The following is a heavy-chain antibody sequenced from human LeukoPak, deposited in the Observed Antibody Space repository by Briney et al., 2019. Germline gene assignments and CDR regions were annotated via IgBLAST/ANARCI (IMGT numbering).Heavy chain of an antibody. D-gene: IGHD2-21*01. J-gene: IGHJ4*02. CDR3: ASSYGGRRASTGGYYFDY. CDR2: IYYSGST. V-gene: IGHV4-59*08. Sequence: SETLSLTCTVSGGSISRHYWTWIRQPPGKGLEWIGYIYYSGSTNYNPSLKSRVTISIDTSKNQFSLKLSSVTAADTAVYYCASSYGGRRASTGGYYFDYWGQGTLVTVSS. CDR1: GGSISRHY.